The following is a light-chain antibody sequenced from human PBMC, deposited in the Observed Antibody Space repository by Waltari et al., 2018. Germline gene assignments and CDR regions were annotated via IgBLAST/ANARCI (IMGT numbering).Light chain of an antibody. V-gene: IGKV1-8*01. Sequence: AIRMTQSPSSFSASTGDRVTITCRGSQGISSSLAWYQQKPGEAPKLLIYAESTLRSGVPSRCSGSGSGTDFTLTINCLQSEDFATYYCQQYFSYPYTFGQGTKLEIK. J-gene: IGKJ2*01. CDR3: QQYFSYPYT. CDR2: AES. CDR1: QGISSS.